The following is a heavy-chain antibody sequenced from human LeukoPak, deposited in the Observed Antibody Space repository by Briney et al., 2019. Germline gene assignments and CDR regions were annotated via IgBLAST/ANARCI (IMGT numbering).Heavy chain of an antibody. CDR1: GYTFTNYH. V-gene: IGHV1-8*03. Sequence: ASVKVSCKASGYTFTNYHINWVRQATGQGLEWMGWMNPNCGNTGYAQKFQGRVTFTRDTSVSTAYMELNSLTSEDTAVYYCARMYYYDTSGNPNWFDPWGQGTLVTASS. CDR2: MNPNCGNT. D-gene: IGHD3-22*01. CDR3: ARMYYYDTSGNPNWFDP. J-gene: IGHJ5*02.